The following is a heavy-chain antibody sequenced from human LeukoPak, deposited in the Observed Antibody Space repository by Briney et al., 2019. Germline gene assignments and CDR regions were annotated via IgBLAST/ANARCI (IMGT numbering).Heavy chain of an antibody. CDR2: IYTGDSET. J-gene: IGHJ5*02. Sequence: GEPLKTSCKASGYSFTSYWICCVRQLPGKGLEWREIIYTGDSETSYTPSFQGQVTISADKTIITAYLQWSSLKASDTAMYYCAGRWGRANWFDLWGQGTLVTVSS. V-gene: IGHV5-51*01. D-gene: IGHD1-26*01. CDR1: GYSFTSYW. CDR3: AGRWGRANWFDL.